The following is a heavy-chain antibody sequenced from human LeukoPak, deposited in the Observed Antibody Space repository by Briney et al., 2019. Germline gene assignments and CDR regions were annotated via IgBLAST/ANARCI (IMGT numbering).Heavy chain of an antibody. V-gene: IGHV4-59*01. CDR3: VKSNSRYQPWTLDI. CDR1: SGSFRTYY. Sequence: SQTLSLTCTVSSGSFRTYYWSWIRQPPGKGLEWIGYIFYNEGTSYNPSLKSRVTISVDTSNNQLSLKVNSVTAADTAMYYCVKSNSRYQPWTLDIWGRGTMVTVSS. J-gene: IGHJ3*02. D-gene: IGHD2-2*01. CDR2: IFYNEGT.